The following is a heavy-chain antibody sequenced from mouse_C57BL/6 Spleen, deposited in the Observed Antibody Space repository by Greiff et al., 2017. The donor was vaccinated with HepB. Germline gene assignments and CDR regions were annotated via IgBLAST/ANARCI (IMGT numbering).Heavy chain of an antibody. Sequence: QVQLKQPGAELVKPGASVKMSCKASGYTFTSYWITWVKQRPGQGLEWIGDIYPGSGSTNYNEKFKSKATLTVDTSSSTAYMQLSSLTSEDSAVYYCARDYGSRGYFDYWGQGTTLTVSS. CDR3: ARDYGSRGYFDY. V-gene: IGHV1-55*01. D-gene: IGHD1-1*01. CDR2: IYPGSGST. CDR1: GYTFTSYW. J-gene: IGHJ2*01.